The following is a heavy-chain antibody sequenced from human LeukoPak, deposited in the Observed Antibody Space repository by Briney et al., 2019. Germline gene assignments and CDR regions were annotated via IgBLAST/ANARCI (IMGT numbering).Heavy chain of an antibody. Sequence: GGSLRLSCAASGFTVSSNYMSWVRQAPGKGLEWVSVIYSGGSTYYADSVKGRFTISRHNSKNTLYLQMNSLRAEDTAVYYCARDWDGYNFIGYYYYGMDVWGQGTTVTVSS. CDR1: GFTVSSNY. D-gene: IGHD5-24*01. CDR2: IYSGGST. J-gene: IGHJ6*02. CDR3: ARDWDGYNFIGYYYYGMDV. V-gene: IGHV3-53*01.